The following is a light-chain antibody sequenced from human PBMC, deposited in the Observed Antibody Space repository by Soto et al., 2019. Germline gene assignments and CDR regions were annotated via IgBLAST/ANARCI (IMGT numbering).Light chain of an antibody. CDR3: QHYNSYPWT. CDR2: KAS. Sequence: DIQMTQSPSTLSAPVGDRVTITCRASQSISSWLAWYQQKPGKAPKLLIYKASSLESGVPSRFSGSGSGTEFTLTISSLQPDDFATYYCQHYNSYPWTFGQGTKVEIK. J-gene: IGKJ1*01. CDR1: QSISSW. V-gene: IGKV1-5*03.